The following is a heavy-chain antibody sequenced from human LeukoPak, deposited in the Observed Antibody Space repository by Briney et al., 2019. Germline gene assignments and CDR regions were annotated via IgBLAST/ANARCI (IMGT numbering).Heavy chain of an antibody. D-gene: IGHD3-22*01. CDR3: ARDLHYDSSGYYGGGFDY. Sequence: GGSLRLSCAASGFTFSSYAMHRVRQAPGKGLEWVAVISYDGSNKYYADSVKGRFAISRDNSKNTLYLQMNSLRAEDTAVYYCARDLHYDSSGYYGGGFDYWGQGTLVTVSS. J-gene: IGHJ4*02. CDR1: GFTFSSYA. CDR2: ISYDGSNK. V-gene: IGHV3-30*09.